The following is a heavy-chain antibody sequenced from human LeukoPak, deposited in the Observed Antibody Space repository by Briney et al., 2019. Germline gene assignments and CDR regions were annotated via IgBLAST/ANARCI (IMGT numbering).Heavy chain of an antibody. J-gene: IGHJ4*02. V-gene: IGHV3-21*01. Sequence: GGSLRLSCAASGFTFSSYSMNWVRQAPGKGLEWVSSISSSSSYIYYADSVKGRFTISRDNAKNSLYLQMNSLRAGDTAVYYCARGGYYYDSSGYYKSVDYWGQGTLVTVSS. D-gene: IGHD3-22*01. CDR2: ISSSSSYI. CDR3: ARGGYYYDSSGYYKSVDY. CDR1: GFTFSSYS.